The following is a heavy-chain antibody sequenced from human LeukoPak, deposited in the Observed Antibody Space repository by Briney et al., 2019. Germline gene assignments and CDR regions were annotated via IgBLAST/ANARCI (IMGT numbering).Heavy chain of an antibody. J-gene: IGHJ6*02. CDR3: ARDVRVEPGGYYYGMDV. V-gene: IGHV3-30*04. D-gene: IGHD1-26*01. Sequence: PGRSLRLSCAASGFTFSSYAMLWVRQAPGKGLEWVAVISYDGSNKYYADSVKGRFTISRDNSKNTLYLQMDSLRAEDTAVYYCARDVRVEPGGYYYGMDVWGQGTTVTVSS. CDR1: GFTFSSYA. CDR2: ISYDGSNK.